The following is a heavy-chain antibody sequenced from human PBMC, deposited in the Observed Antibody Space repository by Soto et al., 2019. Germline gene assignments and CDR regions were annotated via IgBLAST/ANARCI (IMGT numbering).Heavy chain of an antibody. J-gene: IGHJ3*02. Sequence: EVQLVETGGGLIQPGGSLRLSCAASGFTVSSNYMSWVRQAPGKGLEWVSVIYSGGSTYYADSMKGRFTISRDNSKNTLYLQMNSLRAEDTAVYYCAREGGNYYDTAFDIWGQGTMVTVSS. CDR1: GFTVSSNY. D-gene: IGHD3-22*01. CDR2: IYSGGST. V-gene: IGHV3-53*02. CDR3: AREGGNYYDTAFDI.